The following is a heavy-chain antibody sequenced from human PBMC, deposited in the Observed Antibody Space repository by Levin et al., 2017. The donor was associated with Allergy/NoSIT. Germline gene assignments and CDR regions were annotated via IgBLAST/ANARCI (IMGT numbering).Heavy chain of an antibody. J-gene: IGHJ4*02. Sequence: NPGGSLRLSCAASGFTFSNAWMSWVRQAPGKGLEWVGRIKSKTDGGTIEYAAPVKGRFTISRDDSKNTLSLQMNSLKTEDTAVYYCTTYSSSWYYFDYWGQGTLVTVSS. CDR1: GFTFSNAW. V-gene: IGHV3-15*01. CDR3: TTYSSSWYYFDY. D-gene: IGHD6-13*01. CDR2: IKSKTDGGTI.